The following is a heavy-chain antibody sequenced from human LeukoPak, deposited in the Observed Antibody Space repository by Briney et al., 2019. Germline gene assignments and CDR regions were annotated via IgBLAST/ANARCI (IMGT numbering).Heavy chain of an antibody. V-gene: IGHV4-59*02. CDR1: GGSVNNYY. J-gene: IGHJ2*01. CDR3: ARGSGWYWNFDL. D-gene: IGHD6-19*01. CDR2: IYYSGTS. Sequence: PSETLSLTCTVSGGSVNNYYWNWIRQPPGRGLEWIGFIYYSGTSGHNPSLKGRVSISTDRSKDQFSLKLSSATAADMAVYYCARGSGWYWNFDLWGRGTLVTVSS.